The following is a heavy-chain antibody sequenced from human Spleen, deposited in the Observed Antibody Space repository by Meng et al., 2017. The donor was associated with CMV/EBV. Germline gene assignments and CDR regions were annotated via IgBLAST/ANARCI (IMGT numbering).Heavy chain of an antibody. Sequence: ASVKVSCKASGYTFTGYYMHWVRQALGQGLEWMGWINPNSGGTNYAQKFQGRVTMTRDTFITTAYMEVSRLRSDDTAVYYCARERYLVPAASPDYYYYGMDVWGQGTTVTVSS. V-gene: IGHV1-2*02. D-gene: IGHD2-2*01. CDR3: ARERYLVPAASPDYYYYGMDV. J-gene: IGHJ6*02. CDR1: GYTFTGYY. CDR2: INPNSGGT.